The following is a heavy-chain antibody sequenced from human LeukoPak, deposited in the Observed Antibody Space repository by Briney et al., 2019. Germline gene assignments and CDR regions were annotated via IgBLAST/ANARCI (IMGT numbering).Heavy chain of an antibody. J-gene: IGHJ4*02. V-gene: IGHV4-4*07. D-gene: IGHD2-2*01. Sequence: SETLSLTCTVSGLSISSYYWSWLRQPAGKELEWIGRIYSSGSTNYNPSLKTRVTMSGDTSKNQISLKLSSVTAADTAVYYCARGGISTSLDYWGQGTLVTVSS. CDR3: ARGGISTSLDY. CDR2: IYSSGST. CDR1: GLSISSYY.